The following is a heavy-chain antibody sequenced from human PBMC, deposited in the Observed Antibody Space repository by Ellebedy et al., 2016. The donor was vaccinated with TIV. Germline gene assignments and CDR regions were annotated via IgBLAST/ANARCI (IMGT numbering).Heavy chain of an antibody. CDR2: ISDSGLST. Sequence: PGGSLRLSCAASGFTFSSYAMNWVRQAPGKGLEWVSTISDSGLSTYYAQSVRGRFIISRDNSENTVYLQMDSLRAEDTALYYGMDVWGQGTTVTVSS. CDR1: GFTFSSYA. V-gene: IGHV3-23*01. CDR3: MDV. J-gene: IGHJ6*02.